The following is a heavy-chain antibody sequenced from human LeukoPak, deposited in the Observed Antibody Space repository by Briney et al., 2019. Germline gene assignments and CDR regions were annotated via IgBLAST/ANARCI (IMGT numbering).Heavy chain of an antibody. D-gene: IGHD2-2*01. J-gene: IGHJ4*02. CDR2: ISGSGGST. V-gene: IGHV3-23*01. CDR3: AKVRYCSSTSCYALSYFDY. CDR1: GFTFSSCA. Sequence: GGSLRLSCAASGFTFSSCAMSWVRQAPGKGLEWVSAISGSGGSTYYADSVKGRFTISRDNSKNTLYLQMNSLRAEDTAVYYCAKVRYCSSTSCYALSYFDYWGQGTLVTVSS.